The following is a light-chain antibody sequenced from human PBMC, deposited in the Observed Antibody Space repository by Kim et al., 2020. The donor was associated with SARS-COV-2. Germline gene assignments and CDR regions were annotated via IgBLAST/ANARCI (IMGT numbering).Light chain of an antibody. J-gene: IGKJ2*01. CDR3: LQHKTFPYT. V-gene: IGKV1-17*03. Sequence: SASEGDRVTSTCRASQDISYFLAWIQQKPGKAPKRLIYGASTLQSGVPSRFSGSGSGTEFTLTISSLQPEDFATYFCLQHKTFPYTFGQGTKLEI. CDR1: QDISYF. CDR2: GAS.